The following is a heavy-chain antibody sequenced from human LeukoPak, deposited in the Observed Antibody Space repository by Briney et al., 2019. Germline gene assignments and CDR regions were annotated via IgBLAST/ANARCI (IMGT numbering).Heavy chain of an antibody. J-gene: IGHJ4*02. V-gene: IGHV1-69*13. CDR2: IIPIFGTA. Sequence: PGASVNVSCKASGGTFSSYAISWVRQAPGQGLEWMGGIIPIFGTANYAQKFQGRVTITADESTSTAYMELSSLRSEDTAVYYCARALMGSSWPQVDLSLDYWGQGTLVTVSS. CDR3: ARALMGSSWPQVDLSLDY. D-gene: IGHD6-13*01. CDR1: GGTFSSYA.